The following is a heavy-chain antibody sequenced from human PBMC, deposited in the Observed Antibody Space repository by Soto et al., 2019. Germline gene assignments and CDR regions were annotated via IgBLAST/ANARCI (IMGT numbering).Heavy chain of an antibody. CDR1: GGSISSGGYY. D-gene: IGHD6-6*01. CDR3: ERSMGWVAFDI. J-gene: IGHJ3*02. V-gene: IGHV4-31*03. CDR2: IYYSGST. Sequence: ASETLSLTCTVSGGSISSGGYYWSWIRQHPGKGLEWIGYIYYSGSTYYNPSLKSRVTISVDTSKNQFSLKLSSVTAADTAVYYCERSMGWVAFDIWGQGTMVTVSS.